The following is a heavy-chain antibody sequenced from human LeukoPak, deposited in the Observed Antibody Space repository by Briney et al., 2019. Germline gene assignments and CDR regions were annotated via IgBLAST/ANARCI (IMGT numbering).Heavy chain of an antibody. CDR1: GFTFNSFV. J-gene: IGHJ4*02. CDR3: AKDPDMVVTAEFDY. V-gene: IGHV3-23*01. Sequence: GGSLRLSCAASGFTFNSFVMSWVRQAPGKGLEWVSSISVNGGASYADSVKGRFTISRDNSKNTLYLQMNSLRAEDTAVYYCAKDPDMVVTAEFDYWGQGTLVTVSS. CDR2: ISVNGGA. D-gene: IGHD2-21*02.